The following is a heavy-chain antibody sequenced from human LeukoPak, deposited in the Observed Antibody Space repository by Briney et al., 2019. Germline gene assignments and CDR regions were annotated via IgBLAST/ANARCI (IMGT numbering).Heavy chain of an antibody. J-gene: IGHJ4*02. V-gene: IGHV4-30-2*01. CDR2: IYPRGST. D-gene: IGHD7-27*01. CDR3: ARFSPRAMGNYLDF. Sequence: SETLSLTCAVSGGSISSGSYSWSWIRQPPGKSLEWIGYIYPRGSTYYNPTLKSRVILSLDKSANQFSLNLSSVTAADTAVYYCARFSPRAMGNYLDFWGQGTLVTVSS. CDR1: GGSISSGSYS.